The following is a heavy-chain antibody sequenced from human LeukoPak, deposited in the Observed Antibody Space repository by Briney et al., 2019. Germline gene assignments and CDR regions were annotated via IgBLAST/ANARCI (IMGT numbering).Heavy chain of an antibody. Sequence: SETLSLTCAVYGGSFSGYYWSWIRQPPGKGLEWIGEINHSGSTNYNPSLKSRVTISVDTSKNQFSLKLSSVTAADTAVDYCARAGGWGGDHRSLSDWGQGTMVTVSS. CDR2: INHSGST. CDR3: ARAGGWGGDHRSLSD. V-gene: IGHV4-34*01. J-gene: IGHJ3*01. CDR1: GGSFSGYY. D-gene: IGHD6-19*01.